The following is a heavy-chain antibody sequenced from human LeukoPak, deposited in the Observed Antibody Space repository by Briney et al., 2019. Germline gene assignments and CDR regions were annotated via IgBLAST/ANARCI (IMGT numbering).Heavy chain of an antibody. Sequence: PSETLSLTCTVSGGSISSGGYYWSWIRQHPGKGLEWIGYIYYSGSTYYNPSLKSRVTISVDTSKNQFSLKLSSVTAADTAVYYCARAQTYYDFWSGYSGFDWFDPWGQGTLVTVPS. CDR1: GGSISSGGYY. V-gene: IGHV4-31*03. CDR2: IYYSGST. D-gene: IGHD3-3*01. CDR3: ARAQTYYDFWSGYSGFDWFDP. J-gene: IGHJ5*02.